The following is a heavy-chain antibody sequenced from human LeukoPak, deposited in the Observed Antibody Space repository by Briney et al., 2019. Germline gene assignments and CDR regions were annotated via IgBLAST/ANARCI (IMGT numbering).Heavy chain of an antibody. Sequence: SVKVSCKASGGTFSSYAISWVRQAPGQGLEWMGRIIPILGIANYAQKFQGRVTITADKSTSTAYMELSSLRSEDTAVYYCARADYGSGSYYMNYWGQGTLVTVSS. CDR2: IIPILGIA. D-gene: IGHD3-10*01. CDR1: GGTFSSYA. J-gene: IGHJ4*02. V-gene: IGHV1-69*04. CDR3: ARADYGSGSYYMNY.